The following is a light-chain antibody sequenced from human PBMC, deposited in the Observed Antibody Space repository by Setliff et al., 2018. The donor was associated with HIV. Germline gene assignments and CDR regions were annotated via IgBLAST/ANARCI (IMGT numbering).Light chain of an antibody. CDR3: ASWDDSLKGYV. CDR1: SSNVGDNA. J-gene: IGLJ1*01. CDR2: STN. V-gene: IGLV1-44*01. Sequence: QSALTQPPSASGAPGQKVIISCSGSSSNVGDNAVSWYQQFTGAAPKLLIYSTNLRPSGVPARFSGSKSGTSASLAISGLHSEDEADYFCASWDDSLKGYVFGTGTKVTVL.